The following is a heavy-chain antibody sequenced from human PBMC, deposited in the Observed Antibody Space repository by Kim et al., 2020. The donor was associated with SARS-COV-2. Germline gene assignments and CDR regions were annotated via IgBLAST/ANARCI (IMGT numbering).Heavy chain of an antibody. J-gene: IGHJ5*02. D-gene: IGHD1-26*01. Sequence: GGSLRLSCVASGFTFSSYAMSWVRQAPGKGLEWVSNIKQGGGGTYYIDSVKGRITISRDNAKNLMYLQMNGLRAEDTAVYYCARVIRGTCFDPWCEGTLV. CDR1: GFTFSSYA. CDR2: IKQGGGGT. V-gene: IGHV3-7*01. CDR3: ARVIRGTCFDP.